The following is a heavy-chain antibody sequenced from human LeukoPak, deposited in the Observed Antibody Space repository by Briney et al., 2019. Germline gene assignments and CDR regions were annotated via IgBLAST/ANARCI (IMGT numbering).Heavy chain of an antibody. CDR2: MNPNSGNT. D-gene: IGHD2-2*01. V-gene: IGHV1-8*01. CDR3: ARESGYCSSTSCSNWFDP. J-gene: IGHJ5*02. Sequence: ASVKVSCKASEHTFTSYDINWVRQATGQGLEWMGWMNPNSGNTGYAQKFQGRVTMTRNTSISIAYMELSSLRSEDTAVYYCARESGYCSSTSCSNWFDPWGQGTLVTVSS. CDR1: EHTFTSYD.